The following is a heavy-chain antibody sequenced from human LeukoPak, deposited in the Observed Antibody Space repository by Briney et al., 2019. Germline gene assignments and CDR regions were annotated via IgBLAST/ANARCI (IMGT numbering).Heavy chain of an antibody. CDR1: GFTFSNYW. J-gene: IGHJ4*02. CDR2: IKQDGSEK. V-gene: IGHV3-7*01. CDR3: ARNGHTLDY. Sequence: PGGSLRLSCSASGFTFSNYWMSWVRQAPGKGLEWVANIKQDGSEKFYGDSVLGRFTVSRDYADNSLYLQMNSLRAEDTAVYYCARNGHTLDYWGQGTLVTVSS.